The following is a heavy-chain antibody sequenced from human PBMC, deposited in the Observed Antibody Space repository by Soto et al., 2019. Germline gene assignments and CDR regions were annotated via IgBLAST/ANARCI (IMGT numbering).Heavy chain of an antibody. J-gene: IGHJ4*02. V-gene: IGHV3-23*01. D-gene: IGHD2-8*01. CDR1: GFTFSSYA. CDR2: ISGSGGST. Sequence: GGSLRLSCAASGFTFSSYAMSWVRQAPGKGLEWVSAISGSGGSTYYADSVKGRFTISRDNSKNTLYLQMNSLRAEDTAVYYCSWSVYAGFPYYSDYWGQGTLVTVSS. CDR3: SWSVYAGFPYYSDY.